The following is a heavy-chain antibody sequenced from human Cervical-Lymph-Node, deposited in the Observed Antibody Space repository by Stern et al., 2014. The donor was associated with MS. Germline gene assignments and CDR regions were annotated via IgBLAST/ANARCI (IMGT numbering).Heavy chain of an antibody. J-gene: IGHJ6*02. CDR3: ASGLIPRDHYNYYGMEV. CDR1: GGTFSSFG. D-gene: IGHD1-14*01. Sequence: QVQLGQSGAEVKKPGSSVKVSCKASGGTFSSFGISWVRQAPGPGLEWVGRIIPIFGTANYAQQLQDRVTITADTTTSTAYMDLSSLRSEDTAVYFCASGLIPRDHYNYYGMEVWGQGTTVTVSS. V-gene: IGHV1-69*06. CDR2: IIPIFGTA.